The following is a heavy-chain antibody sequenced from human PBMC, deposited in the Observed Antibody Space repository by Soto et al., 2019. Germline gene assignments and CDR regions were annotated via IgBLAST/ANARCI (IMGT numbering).Heavy chain of an antibody. CDR2: ISAYNGNT. CDR1: GYTFTSYG. D-gene: IGHD3-9*01. CDR3: AISTVDILTRYAFDI. Sequence: GASVKVSCKASGYTFTSYGISWVRQAPGQGLEWMGWISAYNGNTNYAQKLQGRVTMTTDTSTSTAYMELRSLRSDDTAVYYCAISTVDILTRYAFDIWGQGTMVTVSS. J-gene: IGHJ3*02. V-gene: IGHV1-18*01.